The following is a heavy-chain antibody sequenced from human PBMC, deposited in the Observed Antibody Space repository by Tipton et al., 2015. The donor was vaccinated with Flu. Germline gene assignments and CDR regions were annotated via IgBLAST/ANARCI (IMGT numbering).Heavy chain of an antibody. CDR1: GGTFNNFA. Sequence: QSGAEVKKPGSSVKVSCKSSGGTFNNFALNWVRQAPGQGLEWMGRIVPFLGITNYAQKFGDRLTITTDKSTRTAYTDLSSLRSEDTAVYYCARASSEYDRPFDYWGQGTLVNVSS. V-gene: IGHV1-69*04. D-gene: IGHD3-22*01. CDR3: ARASSEYDRPFDY. J-gene: IGHJ4*02. CDR2: IVPFLGIT.